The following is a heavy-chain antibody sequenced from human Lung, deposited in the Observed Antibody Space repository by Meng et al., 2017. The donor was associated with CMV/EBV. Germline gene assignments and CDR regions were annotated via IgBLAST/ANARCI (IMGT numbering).Heavy chain of an antibody. V-gene: IGHV3-21*01. CDR1: GFTFSSYS. CDR2: ISSSSSHI. CDR3: ARQLTHVVVVPEQRASDYYYYYGMDV. D-gene: IGHD2-2*01. Sequence: GESXKISXAASGFTFSSYSMNWVRQAPGKGLEWVSSISSSSSHIYYADSVKGRFTISRDNDKNSLYLQVNSLRAEYTAVYYCARQLTHVVVVPEQRASDYYYYYGMDVWGQGXTVTVSS. J-gene: IGHJ6*02.